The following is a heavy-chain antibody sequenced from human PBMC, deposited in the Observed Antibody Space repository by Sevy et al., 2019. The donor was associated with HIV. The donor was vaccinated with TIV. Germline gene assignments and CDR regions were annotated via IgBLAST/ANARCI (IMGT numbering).Heavy chain of an antibody. CDR3: AGDAAECPYGDTWQWNWCDP. J-gene: IGHJ5*02. V-gene: IGHV3-30*04. CDR1: GFAFDSYA. CDR2: ISYDGSYK. D-gene: IGHD6-19*01. Sequence: GGSLRLSCAASGFAFDSYALYWVRQAPGKGLEWIAVISYDGSYKHYADSLKGRFTISSDNSKDTLFLQMNSLITEDRAVYYCAGDAAECPYGDTWQWNWCDPWGQGTLVTVSS.